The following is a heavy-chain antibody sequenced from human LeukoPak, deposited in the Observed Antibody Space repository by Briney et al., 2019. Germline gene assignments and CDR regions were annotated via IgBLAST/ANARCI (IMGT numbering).Heavy chain of an antibody. V-gene: IGHV3-21*01. J-gene: IGHJ4*02. Sequence: GGSLTLSCVVSGLTFTSYTMDWVRQAPGKGLEWLSSISSSSNDIYYADSVKGRFTISRDNAKNSVLLQMNSLRAGDTALYYCAIIRGRNSWGQGTLVTVSS. D-gene: IGHD3-10*01. CDR2: ISSSSNDI. CDR3: AIIRGRNS. CDR1: GLTFTSYT.